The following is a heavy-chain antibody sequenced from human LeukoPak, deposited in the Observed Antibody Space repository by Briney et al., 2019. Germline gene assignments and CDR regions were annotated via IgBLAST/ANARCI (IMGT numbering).Heavy chain of an antibody. J-gene: IGHJ4*02. Sequence: GGSLRLSCAASGFTFSTYDMNWVRQAPGKGLEWVSYISRSGSTVYYVDSVKGRFTISRDNAKNSLYLQMNSLRAEDTAVYYCAIPYSGSYYNFDYRGQGTLVTVSS. CDR2: ISRSGSTV. CDR3: AIPYSGSYYNFDY. D-gene: IGHD1-26*01. V-gene: IGHV3-48*03. CDR1: GFTFSTYD.